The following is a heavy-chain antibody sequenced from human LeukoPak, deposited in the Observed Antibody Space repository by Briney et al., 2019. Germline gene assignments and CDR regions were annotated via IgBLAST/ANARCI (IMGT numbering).Heavy chain of an antibody. V-gene: IGHV3-15*01. D-gene: IGHD3/OR15-3a*01. Sequence: GGSLRLSCAASGFTFSNAWMIWVRQAPGRGLEWVGRIKRKGDDGTIDYAAPVKGRLSVSRDDSKNMLYLQMNSLKSEDTAVYYCTAGTGRSDFDYWGQGTLVTVSS. CDR2: IKRKGDDGTI. CDR1: GFTFSNAW. CDR3: TAGTGRSDFDY. J-gene: IGHJ4*02.